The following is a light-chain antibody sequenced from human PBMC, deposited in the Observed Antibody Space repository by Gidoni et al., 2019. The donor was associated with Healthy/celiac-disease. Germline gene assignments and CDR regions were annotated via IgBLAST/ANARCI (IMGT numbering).Light chain of an antibody. CDR1: SSNIGSNT. CDR2: SNN. CDR3: AAWDDSLNGWV. Sequence: QSVLTQPPSAFWPPGQRVTISCSGSSSNIGSNTVNWYQQLPGTAPKLLIYSNNQRPSGVPDRFAGSKSGTSASLATSGLQSEDEADYYCAAWDDSLNGWVFGGGTKLTVL. J-gene: IGLJ3*02. V-gene: IGLV1-44*01.